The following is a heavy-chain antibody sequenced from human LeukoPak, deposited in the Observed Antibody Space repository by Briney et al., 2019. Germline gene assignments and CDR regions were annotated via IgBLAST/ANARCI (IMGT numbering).Heavy chain of an antibody. V-gene: IGHV3-73*01. Sequence: GSLKLSCEASGFTFSGSAMHWVRQASGKGLEWVGRIRSKANSYATAHGAPVKGRFTISRDDSKNTAYLQMNSLKTEDTAIYYCARPTDSGYYMNWGQGTLVTVSS. CDR2: IRSKANSYAT. CDR1: GFTFSGSA. CDR3: ARPTDSGYYMN. D-gene: IGHD3-3*01. J-gene: IGHJ4*02.